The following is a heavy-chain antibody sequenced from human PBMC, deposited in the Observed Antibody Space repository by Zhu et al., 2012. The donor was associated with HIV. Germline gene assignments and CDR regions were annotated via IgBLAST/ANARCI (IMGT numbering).Heavy chain of an antibody. CDR2: IYYSGTT. Sequence: QVQLQEPGPGLVKPSETLSLTCTVSGGSISGSTYYWGWIRQPPGKGLEWIGGIYYSGTTYYNPSLKSRVTISVDTSKNQFSLKLNSVTAADTAVYYCVREYTILITGRRVNWFDPWGQGTPVTVSS. CDR3: VREYTILITGRRVNWFDP. V-gene: IGHV4-39*07. J-gene: IGHJ5*02. CDR1: GGSISGSTYY. D-gene: IGHD3-3*01.